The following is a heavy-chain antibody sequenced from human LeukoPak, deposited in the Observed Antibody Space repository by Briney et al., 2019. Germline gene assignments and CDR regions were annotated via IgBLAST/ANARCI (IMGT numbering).Heavy chain of an antibody. J-gene: IGHJ4*02. Sequence: GGSLRLSCAASGFTFSSYSMNWVRQAPGKGLEWVSSISSSSSYIYYADSVKGRFTISRDNAKNSLYLQMNSLKAEDTAVYYCACIAAAGNAYWGQGTLITVSS. V-gene: IGHV3-21*01. CDR3: ACIAAAGNAY. D-gene: IGHD6-13*01. CDR2: ISSSSSYI. CDR1: GFTFSSYS.